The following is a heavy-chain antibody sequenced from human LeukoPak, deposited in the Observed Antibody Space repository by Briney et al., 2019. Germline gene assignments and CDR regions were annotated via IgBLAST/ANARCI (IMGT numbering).Heavy chain of an antibody. CDR3: AKGVMPNYNWGMDV. D-gene: IGHD2/OR15-2a*01. Sequence: GGSLRLSCAASGFTFSSYAMSWVRQAPGKGLEWVSVISGSGGSTYYADSVRGRFTISRDNSKNTLYLQMNSLRAEDTAVYFCAKGVMPNYNWGMDVWGQGTTVTVPS. CDR1: GFTFSSYA. CDR2: ISGSGGST. V-gene: IGHV3-23*01. J-gene: IGHJ6*02.